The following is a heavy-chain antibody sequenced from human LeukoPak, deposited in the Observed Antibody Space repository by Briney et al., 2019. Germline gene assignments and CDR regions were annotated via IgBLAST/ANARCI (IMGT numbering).Heavy chain of an antibody. J-gene: IGHJ3*02. CDR2: INPNSGGT. CDR1: EYTFTGYY. D-gene: IGHD3-22*01. Sequence: ASVKVSCKASEYTFTGYYMHWVRQAPGQGLEWMGWINPNSGGTNYAQKFQGRVTTTTDTSTSTAYMELRSLRSDDTAVYYCARDRVTMIVVVMRAFDIWGQGTMVTVSS. V-gene: IGHV1-2*02. CDR3: ARDRVTMIVVVMRAFDI.